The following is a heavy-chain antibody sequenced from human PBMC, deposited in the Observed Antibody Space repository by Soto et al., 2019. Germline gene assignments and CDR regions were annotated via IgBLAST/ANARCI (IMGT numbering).Heavy chain of an antibody. CDR3: ARAKTMWFDP. D-gene: IGHD3-10*01. J-gene: IGHJ5*02. CDR2: LYYSGST. Sequence: PSETLSLTCTVSGGSINSYYWSWIRQPPRKGLEWIGYLYYSGSTNYNPSLKSRVTISVDTSRNQFSLKLSSVTAADTAVYYCARAKTMWFDPWGQGTLVTVSS. CDR1: GGSINSYY. V-gene: IGHV4-59*01.